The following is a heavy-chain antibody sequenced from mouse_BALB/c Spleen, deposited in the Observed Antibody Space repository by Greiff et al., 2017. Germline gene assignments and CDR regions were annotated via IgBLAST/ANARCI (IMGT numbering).Heavy chain of an antibody. Sequence: VQRVESGAELVRPGSSVKISCKASGYAFSSYWMNWVKQRPGQGLEWIGQIYPGDGDTNYNGKFKGKATLTADKSSSTAYMQLSSLTSEDSAVYFCARSGDSSGYGAMDYWGQGTSVTVSS. J-gene: IGHJ4*01. CDR1: GYAFSSYW. V-gene: IGHV1-80*01. CDR3: ARSGDSSGYGAMDY. CDR2: IYPGDGDT. D-gene: IGHD3-2*01.